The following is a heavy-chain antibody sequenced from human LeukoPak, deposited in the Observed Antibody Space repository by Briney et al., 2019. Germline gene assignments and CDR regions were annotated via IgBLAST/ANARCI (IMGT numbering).Heavy chain of an antibody. D-gene: IGHD2-2*01. CDR1: GGSFSGYY. CDR2: INQSGST. J-gene: IGHJ5*02. V-gene: IGHV4-34*01. Sequence: SETLSLTCAVYGGSFSGYYWTWIRQPPGKGLEWIGEINQSGSTNYNPSLNSRVTISVDTSKNQFSLKLTSVTAADTAVYYCARSIVVVPAALNWFDPWGQGTLVTVSS. CDR3: ARSIVVVPAALNWFDP.